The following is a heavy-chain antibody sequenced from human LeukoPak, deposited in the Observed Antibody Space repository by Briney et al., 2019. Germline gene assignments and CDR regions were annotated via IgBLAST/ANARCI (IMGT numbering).Heavy chain of an antibody. CDR2: ISGSGGST. V-gene: IGHV3-23*01. Sequence: PGGSLRLSCAASGFTFSSYAMSWVRQAPGKGLEWVSAISGSGGSTYYADSVKGRFTISRDNSKNTLYLQMNSLRAEDTAVYYCARASADSSGYYYYYYYMDVWGKGTTVTVSS. J-gene: IGHJ6*03. CDR3: ARASADSSGYYYYYYYMDV. D-gene: IGHD3-22*01. CDR1: GFTFSSYA.